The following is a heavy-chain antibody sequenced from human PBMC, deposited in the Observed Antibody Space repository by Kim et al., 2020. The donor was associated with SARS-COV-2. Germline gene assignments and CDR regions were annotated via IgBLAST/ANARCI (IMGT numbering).Heavy chain of an antibody. D-gene: IGHD3-22*01. Sequence: GGSLRLSCAASGFTFSSYAMHWVRQAPGKGLEWVAVISYDGSNKYYADSVKGRFTISRDNSKNTLYLQMNSLRAEDTAVYYCARSPEESYYYDSSGFPNYYYYGMDVWGQGTTVTVSS. CDR3: ARSPEESYYYDSSGFPNYYYYGMDV. CDR2: ISYDGSNK. J-gene: IGHJ6*02. V-gene: IGHV3-30*04. CDR1: GFTFSSYA.